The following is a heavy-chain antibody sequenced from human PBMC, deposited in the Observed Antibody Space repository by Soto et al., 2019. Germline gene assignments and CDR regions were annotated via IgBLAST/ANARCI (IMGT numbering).Heavy chain of an antibody. CDR2: ISGYNGNT. CDR3: AREGQAPYYYYGMDV. Sequence: QVQVVQSGDEVKKPGASVKVSCKASGYTFTNYGFSWVRQAPGQGLEWMGWISGYNGNTKYAEKFQCRVTMTTDTSTSRAHMELRSLRSDDTAVYYCAREGQAPYYYYGMDVWGQGTAVTVSS. J-gene: IGHJ6*02. V-gene: IGHV1-18*01. CDR1: GYTFTNYG.